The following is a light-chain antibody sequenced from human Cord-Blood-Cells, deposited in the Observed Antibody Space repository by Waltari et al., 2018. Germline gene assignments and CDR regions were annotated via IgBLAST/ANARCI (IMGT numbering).Light chain of an antibody. CDR3: QQYGSSPRT. Sequence: LTQSPATLSLSPGERATLSCRASQSVSSSYLAWYQQKPGQAPRLLIYGASSRATGIPDRFSGSGSGTDFTLTISRLEPEDFAVYYCQQYGSSPRTFGQGTKVEIK. CDR1: QSVSSSY. V-gene: IGKV3-20*01. CDR2: GAS. J-gene: IGKJ1*01.